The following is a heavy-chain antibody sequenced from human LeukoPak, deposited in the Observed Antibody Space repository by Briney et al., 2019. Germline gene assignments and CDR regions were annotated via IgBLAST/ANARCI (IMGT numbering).Heavy chain of an antibody. CDR1: GGTFSSYA. D-gene: IGHD2-2*01. V-gene: IGHV1-69*04. CDR3: ARVGGVVVPAAPKGGGWFDP. CDR2: IIPILGIA. Sequence: ASVKVSCKASGGTFSSYAISWVRQAPGQGLEWMGRIIPILGIANYAQKFQGRVTITADKSTSTAYMELSSLRSEDTAVYYCARVGGVVVPAAPKGGGWFDPWGQGTLVTVSS. J-gene: IGHJ5*02.